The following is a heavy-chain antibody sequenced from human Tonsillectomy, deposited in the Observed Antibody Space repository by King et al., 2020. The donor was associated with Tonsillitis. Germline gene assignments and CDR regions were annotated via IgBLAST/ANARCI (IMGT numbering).Heavy chain of an antibody. V-gene: IGHV1-2*02. CDR3: ARDEVVVAAIGYYYYYGMDV. D-gene: IGHD2-15*01. J-gene: IGHJ6*02. Sequence: VQLVESGAEVKKPGASLKVSCKASGYTFTGYYMHWLRQAPGQGLEWMGWINPNSGGTNYAQKFQGRVTMTRDTSISTAYMELSRLRSDDTAVYYCARDEVVVAAIGYYYYYGMDVWGQGTTVTVSS. CDR2: INPNSGGT. CDR1: GYTFTGYY.